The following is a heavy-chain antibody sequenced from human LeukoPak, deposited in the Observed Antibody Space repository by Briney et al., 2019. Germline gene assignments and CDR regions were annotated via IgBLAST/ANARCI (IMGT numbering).Heavy chain of an antibody. D-gene: IGHD1-26*01. CDR2: ISGSNGNT. Sequence: ASVKVSCKASGYSFNRYGVSWVRRAPGRGLEWVGWISGSNGNTYYAQNFQGRVTMTTDVSTGTAYMDLNNLSFDDTAMYYCARSGRGTYYYFDLWGQGTLVSVSS. J-gene: IGHJ4*02. CDR3: ARSGRGTYYYFDL. CDR1: GYSFNRYG. V-gene: IGHV1-18*01.